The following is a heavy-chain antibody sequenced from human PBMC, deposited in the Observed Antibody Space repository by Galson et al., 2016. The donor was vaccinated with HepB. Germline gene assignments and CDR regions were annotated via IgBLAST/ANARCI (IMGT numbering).Heavy chain of an antibody. J-gene: IGHJ4*02. D-gene: IGHD3-16*01. CDR2: IVDSGVTT. V-gene: IGHV3-23*01. CDR3: AKDPSWVLDF. Sequence: SLRLCCAASGFSFSSSVMCWVRQAAGKGREWVSAIVDSGVTTYYADSGRGRSTISRDNSKSTLYLQMNSLRAEDTAVYYCAKDPSWVLDFWGQGNLVTVSS. CDR1: GFSFSSSV.